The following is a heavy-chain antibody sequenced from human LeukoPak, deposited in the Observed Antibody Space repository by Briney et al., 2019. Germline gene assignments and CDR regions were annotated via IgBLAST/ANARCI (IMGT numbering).Heavy chain of an antibody. CDR3: ARDLVTKPYYYDTSGTSHAFDI. CDR1: GFTFSSYS. Sequence: PGGSLRLSWAASGFTFSSYSMNWVRQAPGKGLEWVSSISSSSSYIYYADSVKGRFTISRDNAKNSLYLQMNSLRAEDTAVYYCARDLVTKPYYYDTSGTSHAFDIWGQGTMVTVSS. CDR2: ISSSSSYI. V-gene: IGHV3-21*01. J-gene: IGHJ3*02. D-gene: IGHD3-22*01.